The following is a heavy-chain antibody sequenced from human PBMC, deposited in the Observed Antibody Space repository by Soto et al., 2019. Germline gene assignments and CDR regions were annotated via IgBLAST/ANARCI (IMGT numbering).Heavy chain of an antibody. D-gene: IGHD4-17*01. V-gene: IGHV3-73*01. CDR2: IRSKANNYAT. CDR3: TATTVTTGFDY. CDR1: GFTFSGSA. Sequence: EVQLVESGGGLVQPGGSLKLSCAASGFTFSGSAIHWVRQASGKGLEWVGRIRSKANNYATEYAASVKGRFTISREDSQDTAYLQMSRLQTDATAVYYCTATTVTTGFDYWGQGTLVTVSS. J-gene: IGHJ4*02.